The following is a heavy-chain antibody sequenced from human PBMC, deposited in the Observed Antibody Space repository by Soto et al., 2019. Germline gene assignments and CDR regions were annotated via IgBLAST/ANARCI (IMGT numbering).Heavy chain of an antibody. CDR2: ISWNSGSI. CDR1: GFTFDDYA. Sequence: PGGSLRLSCAASGFTFDDYAMHWVRQAPGKGLEWVSGISWNSGSIGYADSVKGRFTISRDNAKNSLYLQMNSLRAEDTALYYCAKAGQNKPTGHYFDYWGQGTLVTVYS. J-gene: IGHJ4*02. D-gene: IGHD4-17*01. CDR3: AKAGQNKPTGHYFDY. V-gene: IGHV3-9*01.